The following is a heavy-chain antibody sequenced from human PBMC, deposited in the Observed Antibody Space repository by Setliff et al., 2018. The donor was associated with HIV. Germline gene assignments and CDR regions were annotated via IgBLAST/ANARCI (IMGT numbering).Heavy chain of an antibody. CDR1: GFTFSGYA. V-gene: IGHV3-23*01. D-gene: IGHD3-10*01. CDR3: AKGAVLLWFGESYAFDI. CDR2: ISGSGGST. Sequence: PGESLRLSCAASGFTFSGYAMSWVRQAPGKGLEWVSAISGSGGSTYYADSVKGRFTISRDNSKNTLYLQMNSLRAEDTAVYYCAKGAVLLWFGESYAFDIWGQGTMVTVSS. J-gene: IGHJ3*02.